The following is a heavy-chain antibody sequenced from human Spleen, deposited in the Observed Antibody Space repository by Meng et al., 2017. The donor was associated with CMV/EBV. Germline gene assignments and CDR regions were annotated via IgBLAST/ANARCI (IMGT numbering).Heavy chain of an antibody. Sequence: ASVKVSCKASGYTFTNYDINWVRQASGQGLEWMGWMNPNSGDTGYAQKFQGRVTMTRNTSISTAYMELSSLRSEDTAVYYCARGRQLGRNWFDPWGQGTLVTVSS. CDR1: GYTFTNYD. J-gene: IGHJ5*02. CDR2: MNPNSGDT. D-gene: IGHD6-13*01. V-gene: IGHV1-8*01. CDR3: ARGRQLGRNWFDP.